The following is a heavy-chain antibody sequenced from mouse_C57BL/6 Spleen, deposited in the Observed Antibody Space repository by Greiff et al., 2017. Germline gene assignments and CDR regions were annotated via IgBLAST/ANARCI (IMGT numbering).Heavy chain of an antibody. D-gene: IGHD1-1*01. V-gene: IGHV1-15*01. J-gene: IGHJ4*01. Sequence: QVQLQQSGAELVRPGASVTLSCKASGYTFTDYEMHWVKQTPVHGLEWIGAIDPETGGTAYNQKFKGKAILTADKSSSTAYMELRSLTSEDSAVYYSTSTTDYYYTMDYWGQGTSVTVSS. CDR3: TSTTDYYYTMDY. CDR2: IDPETGGT. CDR1: GYTFTDYE.